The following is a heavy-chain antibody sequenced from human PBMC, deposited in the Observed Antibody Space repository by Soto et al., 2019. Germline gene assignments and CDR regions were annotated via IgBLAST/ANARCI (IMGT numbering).Heavy chain of an antibody. J-gene: IGHJ6*02. Sequence: ASVKVSCKASGYTFTSYAMHWVRQAPGQRLEWMGWINAGNGNTKYSQKFQGRVTITRDTSASTAYMELGSLRSEDTAVYYCASDSSAGGYRYYYYYGMDVWGQGTTVTVSS. CDR2: INAGNGNT. CDR3: ASDSSAGGYRYYYYYGMDV. D-gene: IGHD3-22*01. CDR1: GYTFTSYA. V-gene: IGHV1-3*01.